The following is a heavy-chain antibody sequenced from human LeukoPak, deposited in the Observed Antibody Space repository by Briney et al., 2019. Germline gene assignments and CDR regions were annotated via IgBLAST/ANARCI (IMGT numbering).Heavy chain of an antibody. CDR3: ARVEWELGYFDY. CDR2: IYYSGST. J-gene: IGHJ4*02. Sequence: SETLSLTCPVSGGSISSYYWSWIRQPPGKGLEWIGYIYYSGSTNYNPSLKSRVTISVDTSKNQFSLKLSSVTAADTAVYYCARVEWELGYFDYWGQGTLVTVSS. V-gene: IGHV4-59*01. CDR1: GGSISSYY. D-gene: IGHD1-26*01.